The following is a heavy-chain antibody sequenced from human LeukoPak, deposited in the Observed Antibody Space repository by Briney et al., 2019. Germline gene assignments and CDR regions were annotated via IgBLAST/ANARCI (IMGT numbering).Heavy chain of an antibody. J-gene: IGHJ6*03. CDR3: ARYDYMDV. V-gene: IGHV3-30*03. CDR2: ISYDGSDK. CDR1: GFTVSSHY. Sequence: GGSLRLSCAASGFTVSSHYMSWVRQAPGKGLEWVAFISYDGSDKYYADSVKGRFTISRDNSNNTLYLQMNSLRAEDTAVFYCARYDYMDVWGKGTTVTVSS.